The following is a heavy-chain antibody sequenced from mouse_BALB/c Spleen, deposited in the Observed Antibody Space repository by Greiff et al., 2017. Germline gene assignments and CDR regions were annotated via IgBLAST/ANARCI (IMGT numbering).Heavy chain of an antibody. CDR1: GYAFTNYL. V-gene: IGHV1-54*01. J-gene: IGHJ4*01. Sequence: QVHVKQSGAELVRPGTSVKVSCKASGYAFTNYLIEWVKQRPGQGLEWIGVINPGSGGTNYNEKFKGKATLTADKSSSTAYMQLSSLTSDDSAVYFCARSGGTTVYYAMDYWGQGTSVTVSS. CDR3: ARSGGTTVYYAMDY. CDR2: INPGSGGT. D-gene: IGHD1-1*01.